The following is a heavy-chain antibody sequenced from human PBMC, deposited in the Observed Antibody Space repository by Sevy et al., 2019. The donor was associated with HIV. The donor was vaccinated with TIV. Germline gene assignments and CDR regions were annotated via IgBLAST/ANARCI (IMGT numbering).Heavy chain of an antibody. D-gene: IGHD3-22*01. Sequence: GGSLRLSCAASGFTFSSYWMSWVRQAPGKGLEWVANIKQDGSEKYYVDCVKGRFTISRDNAKNSLYLQMNSLRAEDTAVYYCARDYPNNYYDSSGTNYYYGMDVWGQGTTVTVSS. CDR1: GFTFSSYW. V-gene: IGHV3-7*01. CDR3: ARDYPNNYYDSSGTNYYYGMDV. J-gene: IGHJ6*02. CDR2: IKQDGSEK.